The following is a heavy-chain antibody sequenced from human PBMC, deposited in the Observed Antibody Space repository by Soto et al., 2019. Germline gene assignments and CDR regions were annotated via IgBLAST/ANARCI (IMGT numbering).Heavy chain of an antibody. CDR1: GGSISSGDYY. J-gene: IGHJ5*02. V-gene: IGHV4-30-4*01. Sequence: SETLSLTCTVSGGSISSGDYYWSWIRQPPGKGLEWIGYIYYSGSTYYNPSLKSRVTISVDTSKNQFSLKLSSVTAADTAVYYCARDYYDSSGYYLRDNWFDTWGQGTLVTVSS. CDR3: ARDYYDSSGYYLRDNWFDT. CDR2: IYYSGST. D-gene: IGHD3-22*01.